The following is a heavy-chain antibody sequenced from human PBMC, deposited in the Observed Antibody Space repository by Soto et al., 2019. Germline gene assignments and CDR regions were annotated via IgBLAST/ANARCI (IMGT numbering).Heavy chain of an antibody. D-gene: IGHD6-6*01. J-gene: IGHJ5*02. CDR1: GFSLSTSGMC. CDR2: IDWDDDK. V-gene: IGHV2-70*11. Sequence: SGPTLVNPTQTLTLSCTFSGFSLSTSGMCVSWIRQPPGKALEWLARIDWDDDKYYSTSLKTRLTISKDTSKNQVVLTMTNMDPVDTATYYCARAIAARPGMNWFDPWAQGTLVTVSS. CDR3: ARAIAARPGMNWFDP.